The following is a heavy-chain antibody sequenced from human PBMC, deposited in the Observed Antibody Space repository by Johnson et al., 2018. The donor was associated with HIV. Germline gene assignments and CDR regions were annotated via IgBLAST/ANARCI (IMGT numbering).Heavy chain of an antibody. V-gene: IGHV3-30*03. Sequence: QVQLVESGGGSVKPGDSLRLSCAASGFTFSDVWMTWVRQAPGMGLEWVAFISYSGSDTYYVDSVKGRFTVSRDNSENTLFLQRNSLRDEDTAVYYCATFGGGSFHAFDIWGQGTMVTVSS. D-gene: IGHD1-26*01. CDR3: ATFGGGSFHAFDI. J-gene: IGHJ3*02. CDR1: GFTFSDVW. CDR2: ISYSGSDT.